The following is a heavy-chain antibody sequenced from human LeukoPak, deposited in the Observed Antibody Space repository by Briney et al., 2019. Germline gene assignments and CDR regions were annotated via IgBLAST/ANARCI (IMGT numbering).Heavy chain of an antibody. D-gene: IGHD1-26*01. CDR2: IYASGST. CDR3: AREYSGSYLTFDY. CDR1: GGSISSGNYY. V-gene: IGHV4-61*02. Sequence: PSETLSLTCTVSGGSISSGNYYWSWIRQPAGKGLEWIGRIYASGSTNYNPSLNSRVTMSLDTSKNQFSLKLSSVTAADTAVYYYAREYSGSYLTFDYWGQGTLVTVSS. J-gene: IGHJ4*02.